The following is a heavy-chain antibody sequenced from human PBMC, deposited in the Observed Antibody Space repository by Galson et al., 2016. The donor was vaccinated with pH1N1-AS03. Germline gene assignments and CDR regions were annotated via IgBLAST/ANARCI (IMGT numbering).Heavy chain of an antibody. D-gene: IGHD4-17*01. Sequence: SLRLPCAASGFTFNSYAMTWVRQAPGKGLEWVSTISGSGGSTYCADSVKGRFTISRDNSKNTLYLQMNSLRADDTAVYYCAKTPYGDYEGAYFDYWGQGTLVTVSS. J-gene: IGHJ4*02. CDR3: AKTPYGDYEGAYFDY. CDR1: GFTFNSYA. CDR2: ISGSGGST. V-gene: IGHV3-23*01.